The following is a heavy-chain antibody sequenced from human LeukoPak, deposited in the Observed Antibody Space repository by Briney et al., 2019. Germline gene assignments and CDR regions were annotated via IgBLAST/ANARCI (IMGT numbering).Heavy chain of an antibody. CDR2: INPNSGGT. CDR3: ARVGGTIFGVVND. J-gene: IGHJ4*02. Sequence: ASVKVSCKASGYTFTGYYMHWVRQAPGQGLEWMGWINPNSGGTNYAQKFQGRVTMTRDTSISTAYMELRRLRSDDTAVYYRARVGGTIFGVVNDWGQGTLVTVSS. V-gene: IGHV1-2*02. CDR1: GYTFTGYY. D-gene: IGHD3-3*01.